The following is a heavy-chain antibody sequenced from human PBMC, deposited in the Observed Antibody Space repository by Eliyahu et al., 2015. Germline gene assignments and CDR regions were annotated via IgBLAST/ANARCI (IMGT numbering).Heavy chain of an antibody. V-gene: IGHV3-30*03. J-gene: IGHJ4*02. CDR3: ARNHDYSNYFDY. Sequence: QVQLVESGGGVVQPGRSLRLSCAAXGFTFSSYGMHWVRQAPGKGLEWVAVISYDGSNXYYADXVKGRFTISRDNSKNTLYLQMNSLRAEDTAVYYCARNHDYSNYFDYWGQGTLVTVSS. CDR2: ISYDGSNX. D-gene: IGHD4-11*01. CDR1: GFTFSSYG.